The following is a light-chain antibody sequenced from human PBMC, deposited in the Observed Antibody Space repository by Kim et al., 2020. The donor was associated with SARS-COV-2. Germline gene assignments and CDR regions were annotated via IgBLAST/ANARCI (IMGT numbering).Light chain of an antibody. CDR3: AAWDDNLDTVI. Sequence: QSVLTQPPSASGTPGQRVTISCSGSSSNIGSNTVNWYQQLPGTAPKLLIHATDQRPSGVPDRFSGSKSGTSASLAISGLQPEDEADYHCAAWDDNLDTVIFGGGTQRTVL. CDR2: ATD. CDR1: SSNIGSNT. J-gene: IGLJ2*01. V-gene: IGLV1-44*01.